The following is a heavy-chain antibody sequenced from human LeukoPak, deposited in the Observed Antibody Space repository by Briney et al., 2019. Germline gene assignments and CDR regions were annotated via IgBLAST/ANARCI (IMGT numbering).Heavy chain of an antibody. J-gene: IGHJ6*03. CDR1: GGSISTSSYY. Sequence: PSETLSLTCTVSGGSISTSSYYWGWVRQPPGKGLEWIGNIFYSGSTYYSPSLKSRVTISLDTSKNQFSLQLNSVTPEDTAVYFCARDDLQLVRRLGGTTEYYYYYYMDVWGKGTTVTVSS. V-gene: IGHV4-39*07. CDR3: ARDDLQLVRRLGGTTEYYYYYYMDV. D-gene: IGHD6-13*01. CDR2: IFYSGST.